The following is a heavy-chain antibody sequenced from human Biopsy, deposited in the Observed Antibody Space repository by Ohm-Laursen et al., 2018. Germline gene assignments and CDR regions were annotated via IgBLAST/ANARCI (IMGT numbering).Heavy chain of an antibody. CDR1: GFSFTSYT. CDR2: ITSRSGYK. D-gene: IGHD5-18*01. CDR3: AKDRYNYTPIGGFSMDV. V-gene: IGHV3-21*06. Sequence: GSLRLSCAAAGFSFTSYTMNWVRQVPGKGLEWVSSITSRSGYKYYADSVKGRFTISRDNSRDTLYLQMSSLRAEDTAVYYCAKDRYNYTPIGGFSMDVWGQGTTVTVSS. J-gene: IGHJ6*02.